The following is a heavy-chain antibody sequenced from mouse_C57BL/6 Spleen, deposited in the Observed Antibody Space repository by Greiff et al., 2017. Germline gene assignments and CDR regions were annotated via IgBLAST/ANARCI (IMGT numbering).Heavy chain of an antibody. Sequence: EVKLMESGGGLVKPGGSLKLSCAASGFTFSDYGMHWVRQAPERGLAWVAYISSGSSTIYYADTVKGRFTISRDNAKNTLFLQMTSLRAEDTAMYYCARGRLRLGDEFAYWGQGTLVTVSA. J-gene: IGHJ3*01. D-gene: IGHD2-4*01. CDR1: GFTFSDYG. CDR2: ISSGSSTI. CDR3: ARGRLRLGDEFAY. V-gene: IGHV5-17*01.